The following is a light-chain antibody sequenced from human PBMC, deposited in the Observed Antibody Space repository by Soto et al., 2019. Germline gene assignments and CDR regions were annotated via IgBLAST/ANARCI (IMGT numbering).Light chain of an antibody. V-gene: IGKV3-20*01. CDR2: DAS. J-gene: IGKJ4*01. CDR3: QQCSTSPLT. Sequence: EIVLTQSPGTLSLSPGERATLSCRASQSVPKNYLAWYQQKPGQAPRLLIHDASSRATGIPDRFSGSGSGTDFTLTISRLEPEDFAVYYCQQCSTSPLTFGGGTEVDI. CDR1: QSVPKNY.